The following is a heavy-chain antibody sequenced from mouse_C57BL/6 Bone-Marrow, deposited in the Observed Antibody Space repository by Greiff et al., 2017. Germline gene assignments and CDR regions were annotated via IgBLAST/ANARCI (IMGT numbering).Heavy chain of an antibody. Sequence: EVQLQQSGPVLVKPGASVKMSCKASGYTFTDYYMNWVKQSHGKSLEWIGVINPYNGGTSYNQKFKGKATLTVDKSSSTAYMELNSLTSEDSAVYYCARSYGRGAMDYWGQGTSVTVSS. J-gene: IGHJ4*01. CDR2: INPYNGGT. CDR1: GYTFTDYY. V-gene: IGHV1-19*01. D-gene: IGHD1-1*01. CDR3: ARSYGRGAMDY.